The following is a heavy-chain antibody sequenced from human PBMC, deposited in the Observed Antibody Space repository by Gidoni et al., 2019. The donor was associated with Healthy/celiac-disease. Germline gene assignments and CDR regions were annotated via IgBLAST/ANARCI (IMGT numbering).Heavy chain of an antibody. J-gene: IGHJ5*02. Sequence: QVQLQESGPGLVKPSETLSLTCTVSGGSVSSSYWSWIRQPPGKGLEWIGYIYYSGSTTYNPSLKSRVTISVDTSKNQFSLKLSSVTAADTAVYYCARDRCSSTSCYIGWFDPWGQGTLVTVSS. CDR2: IYYSGST. D-gene: IGHD2-2*02. CDR1: GGSVSSSY. V-gene: IGHV4-59*02. CDR3: ARDRCSSTSCYIGWFDP.